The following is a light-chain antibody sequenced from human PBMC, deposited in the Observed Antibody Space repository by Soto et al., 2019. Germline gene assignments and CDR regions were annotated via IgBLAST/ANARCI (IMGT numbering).Light chain of an antibody. CDR3: ASLDEGLNGWV. Sequence: QSVLTQPPSASGTPGQRVTISCSGSSSNIGTNNVNWYQQLPGTAPKLLIYNNNQRPSGVPDRFSGSKSGTSASLAISGLQSEDEAAYYCASLDEGLNGWVFGGGTKLTVL. V-gene: IGLV1-44*01. CDR2: NNN. J-gene: IGLJ3*02. CDR1: SSNIGTNN.